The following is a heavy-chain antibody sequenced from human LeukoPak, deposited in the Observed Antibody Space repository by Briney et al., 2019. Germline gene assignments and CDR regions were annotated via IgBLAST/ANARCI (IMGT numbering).Heavy chain of an antibody. J-gene: IGHJ4*02. V-gene: IGHV1-69*04. CDR1: GGAFSSYA. CDR2: IIPILGIA. Sequence: SVKVSCKASGGAFSSYAISWVRQAPGQGLEWMGRIIPILGIANYAQKFQGRVTITADKSTSTAYMELSSLRSEDTAVYYCAREYYDSSGPFDYWGQGTLVTVSS. CDR3: AREYYDSSGPFDY. D-gene: IGHD3-22*01.